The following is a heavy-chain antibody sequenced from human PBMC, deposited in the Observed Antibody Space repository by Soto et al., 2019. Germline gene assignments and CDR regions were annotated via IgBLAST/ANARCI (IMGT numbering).Heavy chain of an antibody. Sequence: QVQLVESGGGVVQPGRSLRLSCAASGFTFSSYAMHWVRQAPGKGLEWVAVISYDGSNKYYADSVKGRFTISRDNSKNKLDLAINSQRAEDTAGYYCAIGVGVDRESGTLYDYWGQGTLVTVSS. J-gene: IGHJ4*02. D-gene: IGHD1-1*01. CDR2: ISYDGSNK. CDR1: GFTFSSYA. V-gene: IGHV3-30-3*01. CDR3: AIGVGVDRESGTLYDY.